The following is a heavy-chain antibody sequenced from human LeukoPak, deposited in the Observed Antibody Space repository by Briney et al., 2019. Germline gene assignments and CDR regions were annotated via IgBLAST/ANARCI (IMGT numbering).Heavy chain of an antibody. CDR1: GFTFSSYW. D-gene: IGHD3-9*01. V-gene: IGHV3-7*01. CDR3: ARGAYYDILTGYSTTKYGMDV. CDR2: IKQDGGEK. Sequence: GGSLRLSCAASGFTFSSYWMTWVRQAPGKGLEWVANIKQDGGEKYYVDSVKGRFTISRDNAKKSMYLQMNSLRAEDTAVYYCARGAYYDILTGYSTTKYGMDVWGQGTTVTVSS. J-gene: IGHJ6*02.